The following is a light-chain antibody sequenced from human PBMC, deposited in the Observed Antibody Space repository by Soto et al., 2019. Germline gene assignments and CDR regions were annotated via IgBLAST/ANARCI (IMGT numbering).Light chain of an antibody. V-gene: IGKV1-39*01. Sequence: DIQMTQSPSSLSGSVGDRVTITCRASQSISSYLNWYQQKPGKAPKLLIYAASSLQSGVPSRFSGSGSGTDFTLTISSLQPEDFATYYCQQSYSTPGKFGQGTKVEIK. J-gene: IGKJ1*01. CDR2: AAS. CDR3: QQSYSTPGK. CDR1: QSISSY.